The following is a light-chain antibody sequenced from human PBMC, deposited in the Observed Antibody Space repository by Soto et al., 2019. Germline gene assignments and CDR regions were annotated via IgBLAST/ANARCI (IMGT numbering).Light chain of an antibody. Sequence: DVQMPQSPSSLSASVGDRVTITCRASQSISTYLDWFQHKPGKAPKLLISFGSNLQSGVPSRFTGSGSGTDFTLTISSLQPEGLATYYCLQTYSAPLTFGGGTRVEI. CDR1: QSISTY. J-gene: IGKJ4*01. CDR2: FGS. CDR3: LQTYSAPLT. V-gene: IGKV1-39*01.